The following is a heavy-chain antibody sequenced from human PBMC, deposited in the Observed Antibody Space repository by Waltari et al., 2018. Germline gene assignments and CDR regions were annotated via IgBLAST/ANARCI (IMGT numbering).Heavy chain of an antibody. CDR3: AKDSRSSLCRWGDNWFDP. J-gene: IGHJ5*02. CDR1: GFTFSGYA. D-gene: IGHD6-13*01. Sequence: QVQLVESGGGVVQPGRSLRLSCAASGFTFSGYAMHWIRQSPGKGLEWVAAVSHDGNKKYYAESVKGRFTVSRDNSENALNLQMDSLRVDDAAIYYCAKDSRSSLCRWGDNWFDPWGQGTLVTVSS. CDR2: VSHDGNKK. V-gene: IGHV3-30*04.